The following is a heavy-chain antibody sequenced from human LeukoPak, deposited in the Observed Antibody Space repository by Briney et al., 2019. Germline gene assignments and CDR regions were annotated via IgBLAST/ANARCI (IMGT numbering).Heavy chain of an antibody. CDR1: GFTFSSYA. V-gene: IGHV3-64*01. J-gene: IGHJ6*03. D-gene: IGHD3-3*01. CDR2: ISSNGGST. Sequence: GGSLRLSCTASGFTFSSYAMHWVRQAPGKGLEYVSAISSNGGSTYYANSVKGRFTISRDNSKNTLYLQMGSLRAEDMAVYYCARDPLGSIFGVVIHYYMDVWGKGTTVTISS. CDR3: ARDPLGSIFGVVIHYYMDV.